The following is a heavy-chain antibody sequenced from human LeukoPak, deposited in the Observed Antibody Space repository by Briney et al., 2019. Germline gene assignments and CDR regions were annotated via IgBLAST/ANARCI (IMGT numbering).Heavy chain of an antibody. CDR3: AKRVQLWLHYYYYGMDV. Sequence: GGSLRLSCAAPGFTFSSYAMSWVRQAPGKGLEWVSAISGSGGSTYYADSVKGRFTISRDNSKNTLYLQMNSLRAEDTAVYYCAKRVQLWLHYYYYGMDVWGKGTTVTVSS. CDR2: ISGSGGST. CDR1: GFTFSSYA. D-gene: IGHD5-18*01. V-gene: IGHV3-23*01. J-gene: IGHJ6*04.